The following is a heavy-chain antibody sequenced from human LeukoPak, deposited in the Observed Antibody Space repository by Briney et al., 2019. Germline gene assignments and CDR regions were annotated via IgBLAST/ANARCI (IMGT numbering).Heavy chain of an antibody. CDR2: MKPDSGNT. CDR1: GYTFISYD. D-gene: IGHD1-26*01. CDR3: TRAPRKLSGK. J-gene: IGHJ4*02. V-gene: IGHV1-8*01. Sequence: ASVKVSCKASGYTFISYDINWVRQATGQGLEWMGWMKPDSGNTGYAQKVQGRVTMTRTTSTNTASMELNSLTSEDTAVYYCTRAPRKLSGKWGQGTLVTVSS.